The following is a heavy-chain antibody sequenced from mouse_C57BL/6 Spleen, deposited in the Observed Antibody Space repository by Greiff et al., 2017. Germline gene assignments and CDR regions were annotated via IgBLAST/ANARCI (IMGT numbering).Heavy chain of an antibody. J-gene: IGHJ3*01. CDR2: LSSGSSTI. D-gene: IGHD1-1*01. V-gene: IGHV5-17*01. Sequence: EVKLVESGGGLVKPGGSLKLSCAASGFTFSDYGMHWVRQAPEKGLEWVAYLSSGSSTIYYADTVKGRFTISRDNAKNTLFLQMTSLRSEDTAMYYCARGYYGSSEAWFAYWGQGTLVTVSA. CDR1: GFTFSDYG. CDR3: ARGYYGSSEAWFAY.